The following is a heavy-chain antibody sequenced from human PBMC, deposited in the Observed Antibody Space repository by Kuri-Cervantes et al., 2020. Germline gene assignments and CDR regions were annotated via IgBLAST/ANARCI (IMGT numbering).Heavy chain of an antibody. D-gene: IGHD3-10*01. Sequence: GGSLRLSCAASGFTFSSYGMHWVRQAPGQGLEWMGIINPSGGSTSYAQKFQGRVTMTRDTSTSTVYMELSSLRSEDTAVYYCARDFPYGSGSYFGSWGQGTLVTVSS. J-gene: IGHJ5*02. CDR2: INPSGGST. CDR1: GFTFSSYG. V-gene: IGHV1-46*01. CDR3: ARDFPYGSGSYFGS.